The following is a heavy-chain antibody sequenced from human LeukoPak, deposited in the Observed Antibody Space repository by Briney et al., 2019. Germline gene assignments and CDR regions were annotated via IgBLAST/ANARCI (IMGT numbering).Heavy chain of an antibody. Sequence: GGSLRLSCAASGFIFSDYSLIWVRQAPGKGLEWVSSISSSSSYIYYADSLKGRFTISRDDAKNSLYLQMNSLRAEDTAIYYCVRDVQLWSLGYGMDVWGQGTTVTVSS. D-gene: IGHD5-18*01. CDR2: ISSSSSYI. CDR1: GFIFSDYS. J-gene: IGHJ6*02. CDR3: VRDVQLWSLGYGMDV. V-gene: IGHV3-21*01.